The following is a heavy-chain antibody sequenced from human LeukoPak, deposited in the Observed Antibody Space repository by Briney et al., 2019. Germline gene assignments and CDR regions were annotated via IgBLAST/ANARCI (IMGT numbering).Heavy chain of an antibody. Sequence: SETLSLTCAVYGGPFSGYYWSWIRQPPGKGLEWIGEINHSGSTNYNPSLKSRVTISVDTSKNQFSLKLSSVTAADTAVYYCARGERTAMAYYFDYWGQGTLVTVSS. J-gene: IGHJ4*02. D-gene: IGHD5-18*01. CDR1: GGPFSGYY. V-gene: IGHV4-34*01. CDR2: INHSGST. CDR3: ARGERTAMAYYFDY.